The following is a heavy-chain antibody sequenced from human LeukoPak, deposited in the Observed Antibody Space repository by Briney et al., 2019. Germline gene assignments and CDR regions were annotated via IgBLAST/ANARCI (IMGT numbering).Heavy chain of an antibody. V-gene: IGHV3-20*04. CDR1: GFTFDDYG. D-gene: IGHD2-2*01. J-gene: IGHJ4*02. CDR2: INWNGGST. Sequence: GGSLRLSCAASGFTFDDYGMSWVRQAPGKGLEWVSGINWNGGSTGYADSVKGRFTISRDDAKNSLYLQMNSLTAEDTALYYCARDRDIVVEKGVDYWGQGTLVTVSS. CDR3: ARDRDIVVEKGVDY.